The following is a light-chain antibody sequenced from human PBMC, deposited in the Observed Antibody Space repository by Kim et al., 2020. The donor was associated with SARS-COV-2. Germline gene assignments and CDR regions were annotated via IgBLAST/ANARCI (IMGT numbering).Light chain of an antibody. CDR3: GTWDSSLSAVYV. J-gene: IGLJ1*01. CDR1: SSNIGNNY. V-gene: IGLV1-51*01. CDR2: DNN. Sequence: QSVLTQPPSVSAAPGQKVTISCSGSSSNIGNNYVSWYQQLPGTAPKLLIYDNNKRPSGIPDRFSGSQSGTSATLGITGLQTGDEADYYCGTWDSSLSAVYVFGTGTKVTV.